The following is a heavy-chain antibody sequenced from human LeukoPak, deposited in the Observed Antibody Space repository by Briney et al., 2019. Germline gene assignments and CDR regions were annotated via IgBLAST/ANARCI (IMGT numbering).Heavy chain of an antibody. Sequence: ASVKVSCKASGYTFTGYYMHWVRQAPGQGLEWMGWINPNSGVTNCAQKFQGRVTMTRDTSISTAFMELSRVRSDDSALYYCVRGGGGSYFYYYMDVWGKGTTVTVSS. CDR3: VRGGGGSYFYYYMDV. CDR2: INPNSGVT. J-gene: IGHJ6*03. V-gene: IGHV1-2*02. CDR1: GYTFTGYY. D-gene: IGHD1-26*01.